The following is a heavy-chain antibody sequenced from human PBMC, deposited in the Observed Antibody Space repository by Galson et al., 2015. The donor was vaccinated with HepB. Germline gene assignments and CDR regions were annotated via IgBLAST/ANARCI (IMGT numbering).Heavy chain of an antibody. CDR3: ARGAFVAVVTATLNNWFDP. CDR2: INPYNRAT. V-gene: IGHV1-18*01. CDR1: GYTFSTYS. J-gene: IGHJ5*02. D-gene: IGHD2-15*01. Sequence: SVKVSCKASGYTFSTYSITWVRQAPGQGLEWLGWINPYNRATNSARKLQGRVTMTTDTLTSTAYMELRSLRSDDTAVYYCARGAFVAVVTATLNNWFDPWGQGTMVTVSS.